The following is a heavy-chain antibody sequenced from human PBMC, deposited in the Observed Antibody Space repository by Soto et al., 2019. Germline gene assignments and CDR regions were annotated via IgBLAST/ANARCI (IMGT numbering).Heavy chain of an antibody. CDR1: GGSISSYY. CDR2: IYYSGST. J-gene: IGHJ4*02. D-gene: IGHD1-26*01. Sequence: SETLSLTCTVSGGSISSYYWSWIRQPPGKGLEWIGYIYYSGSTNYNPSLKSRVTISVDTSKNQFSLKLSSVTAADTAVYYCARSLDHSSGSYLQHDYWGQGTLVTVS. V-gene: IGHV4-59*01. CDR3: ARSLDHSSGSYLQHDY.